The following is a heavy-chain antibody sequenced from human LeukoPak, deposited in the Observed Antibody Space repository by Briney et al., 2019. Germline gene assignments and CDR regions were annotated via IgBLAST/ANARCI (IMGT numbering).Heavy chain of an antibody. CDR3: ARTVGRNWFDP. CDR2: ISYDGSNK. V-gene: IGHV3-30*04. D-gene: IGHD2-15*01. Sequence: QSGGSLRLSCAASGFTFSSYAMDWVRQAPGKGLEWVAVISYDGSNKYYADSVKGRFTISRDNAKNTLYLQMNSLRAEDTAVYYCARTVGRNWFDPWGQGTLVTVSS. CDR1: GFTFSSYA. J-gene: IGHJ5*02.